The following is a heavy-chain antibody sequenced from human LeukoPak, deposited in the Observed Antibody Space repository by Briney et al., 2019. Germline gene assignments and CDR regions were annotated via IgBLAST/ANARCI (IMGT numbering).Heavy chain of an antibody. J-gene: IGHJ4*02. CDR2: IEHDGSIK. CDR3: ARAALRYFDWSPFDY. CDR1: GFIFSKYG. D-gene: IGHD3-9*01. V-gene: IGHV3-30*02. Sequence: GESLRLSCATSGFIFSKYGMHWVRQAPGKGLEWVAFIEHDGSIKYVDSVKGRFTISRDNSENTLYLQMNSLRAEDTAVYYCARAALRYFDWSPFDYWGQGTLVTVSS.